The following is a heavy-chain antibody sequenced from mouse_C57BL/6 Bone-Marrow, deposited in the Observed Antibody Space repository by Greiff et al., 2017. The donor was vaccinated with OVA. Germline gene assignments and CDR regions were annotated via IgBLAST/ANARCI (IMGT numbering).Heavy chain of an antibody. Sequence: VQLKESGGDLVKPGGSLKLSCAASGFTFSSYGMSWVRQTPDKRLEWVATISSGGSYTYYPDSVKGRFTISRDNAKNTLYLQMSSLKSEDTAMYYCARHEGGAEDYWGQGTTLTVSS. J-gene: IGHJ2*01. CDR3: ARHEGGAEDY. V-gene: IGHV5-6*01. CDR2: ISSGGSYT. CDR1: GFTFSSYG.